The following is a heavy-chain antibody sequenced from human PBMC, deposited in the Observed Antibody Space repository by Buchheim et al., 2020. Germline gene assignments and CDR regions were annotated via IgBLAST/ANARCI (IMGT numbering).Heavy chain of an antibody. D-gene: IGHD2-15*01. CDR2: ISGSGGST. CDR3: AKDLCSGGSCYSGNFDY. V-gene: IGHV3-23*01. J-gene: IGHJ4*02. Sequence: EVQLLESGGGLVQPGGSLRLSCAASGFTFTNYAMNWVRQAPGKGLEWVSSISGSGGSTYYADSVKGRFTISRDNSKNTLNLQMNSLRAEDTAAYYCAKDLCSGGSCYSGNFDYWGQGTL. CDR1: GFTFTNYA.